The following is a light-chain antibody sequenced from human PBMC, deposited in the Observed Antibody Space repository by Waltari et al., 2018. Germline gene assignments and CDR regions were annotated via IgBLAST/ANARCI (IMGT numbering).Light chain of an antibody. CDR2: GAS. Sequence: EIVLTQSPGTLSLSPGEGATLSCRASQSVASNYLAWYQQKPGQPPRLLIYGASSRAPGIPDRFSGSGSGTDFTLTISILEPEDFAVYYCQHYGSSPRTFGQGTKVEIK. V-gene: IGKV3-20*01. CDR1: QSVASNY. J-gene: IGKJ1*01. CDR3: QHYGSSPRT.